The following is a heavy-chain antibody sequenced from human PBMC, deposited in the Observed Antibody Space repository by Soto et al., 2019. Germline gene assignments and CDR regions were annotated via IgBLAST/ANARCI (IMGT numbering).Heavy chain of an antibody. J-gene: IGHJ5*02. CDR2: IYHSGST. CDR3: ARSYYDFWSGYYSYNWFDP. CDR1: GGSISSSNW. Sequence: SETLSLTCAVSGGSISSSNWWSWVRQPPGKGLEWIGEIYHSGSTNYNPSLKSRVTISVDKSKNQFSLKLSSVTAADTAVYYCARSYYDFWSGYYSYNWFDPWGQGTL. V-gene: IGHV4-4*02. D-gene: IGHD3-3*01.